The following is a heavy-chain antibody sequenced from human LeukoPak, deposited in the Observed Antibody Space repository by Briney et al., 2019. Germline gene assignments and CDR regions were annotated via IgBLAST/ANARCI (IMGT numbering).Heavy chain of an antibody. V-gene: IGHV3-64D*09. CDR2: ISIDRGST. J-gene: IGHJ6*02. CDR3: VKWRAAMAPRDYYYGMDV. CDR1: GFTFSTYA. D-gene: IGHD6-6*01. Sequence: GGSLRLSCSASGFTFSTYAMHCVRQAPGKGLGYVSAISIDRGSTYYADSVKSTVTISRDNSKNTLYLQMSSLRRDDTAVYYCVKWRAAMAPRDYYYGMDVWGQGTTVTVSS.